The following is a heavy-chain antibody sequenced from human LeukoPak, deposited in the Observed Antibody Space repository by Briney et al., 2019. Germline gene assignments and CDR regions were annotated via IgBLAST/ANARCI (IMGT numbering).Heavy chain of an antibody. V-gene: IGHV3-30*04. CDR3: ARLLSSSWYPGGFDY. J-gene: IGHJ4*02. Sequence: GGSLRLSCAASGFTFSSYDMHWVRQAPGKGLEWVAVISYDGSNKYYADSVKGRFTISRDNSKNTLYLQMNSLRAEDTAVYYCARLLSSSWYPGGFDYWGQGTLVTVSS. CDR1: GFTFSSYD. CDR2: ISYDGSNK. D-gene: IGHD6-13*01.